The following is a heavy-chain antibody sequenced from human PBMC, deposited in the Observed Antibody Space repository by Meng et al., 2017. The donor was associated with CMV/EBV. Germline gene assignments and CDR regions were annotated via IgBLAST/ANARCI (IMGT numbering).Heavy chain of an antibody. CDR2: ISYDGSNK. CDR3: ARGVKYSYGHYYYYYGMDV. J-gene: IGHJ6*02. D-gene: IGHD5-18*01. V-gene: IGHV3-30*04. Sequence: GGSLRLSCAASGFTFSSYAMHWVRQAPGKGLEWVAVISYDGSNKYYADSVKGRFTISRDNSKNTLYLQMNSLRAEDTAVYYCARGVKYSYGHYYYYYGMDVWGQGTTVTVSS. CDR1: GFTFSSYA.